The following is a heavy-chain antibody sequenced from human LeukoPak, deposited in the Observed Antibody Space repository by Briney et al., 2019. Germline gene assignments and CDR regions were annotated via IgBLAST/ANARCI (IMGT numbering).Heavy chain of an antibody. CDR2: ISYSGIT. Sequence: SETLSLTCTVSGDSISGYYWTWIRQPPGKGLEWIAYISYSGITNYNPSLKNRVTISLDTSKNQFSLRLSSVTTADTAVYYCAREGGYSGYLDYWGQGTLVTVSS. J-gene: IGHJ4*02. V-gene: IGHV4-59*01. CDR1: GDSISGYY. D-gene: IGHD5-12*01. CDR3: AREGGYSGYLDY.